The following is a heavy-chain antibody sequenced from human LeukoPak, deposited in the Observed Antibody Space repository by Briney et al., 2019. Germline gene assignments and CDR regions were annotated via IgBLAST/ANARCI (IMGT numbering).Heavy chain of an antibody. J-gene: IGHJ4*02. Sequence: HSGGPLRLLCGVSGFTHNCYAIRGLPQAPGKGREYSLAIICSGDDTLYSDSVEGRLSISRDDFEDTLYLQKISLRGEDTAVYYCAKGQSWASFYFDSWGQGTLVTVSS. CDR1: GFTHNCYA. CDR3: AKGQSWASFYFDS. CDR2: IICSGDDT. V-gene: IGHV3-23*01. D-gene: IGHD7-27*01.